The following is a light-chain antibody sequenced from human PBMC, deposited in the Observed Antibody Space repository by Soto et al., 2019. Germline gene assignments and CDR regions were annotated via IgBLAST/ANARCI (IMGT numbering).Light chain of an antibody. CDR1: SSDVGGYNY. CDR2: EVS. V-gene: IGLV2-8*01. Sequence: QSALTQPPSASGSPGQSVTISCTGTSSDVGGYNYVSWYRQHPGTAPKLMIYEVSKRPSGVPDRFSGSKSGNTASLTVSGLQAEDEADYYCSSYAGSNNFDVFGTGTKVTVL. J-gene: IGLJ1*01. CDR3: SSYAGSNNFDV.